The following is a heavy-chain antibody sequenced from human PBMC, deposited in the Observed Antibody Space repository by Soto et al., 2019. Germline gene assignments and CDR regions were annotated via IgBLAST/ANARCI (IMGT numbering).Heavy chain of an antibody. CDR1: GFTFSSYW. CDR3: ARPRYDGSGTPFDY. D-gene: IGHD3-22*01. J-gene: IGHJ4*02. Sequence: GGSLRLSCAASGFTFSSYWMHWVRQVPGKGLVWVSRINSDGSSTSYADSVKRRFTISRDNAKNTLYLQMNSLTAEDTAVYYCARPRYDGSGTPFDYWGQGTLVTVSS. V-gene: IGHV3-74*01. CDR2: INSDGSST.